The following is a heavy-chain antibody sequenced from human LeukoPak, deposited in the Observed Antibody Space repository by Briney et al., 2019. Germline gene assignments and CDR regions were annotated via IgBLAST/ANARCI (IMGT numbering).Heavy chain of an antibody. CDR2: INHSGST. V-gene: IGHV4-34*01. CDR3: AKSGGYGLIDY. J-gene: IGHJ4*02. Sequence: SETLSLTCAVYGGSFSGYYWSWVRQPPGKGLEWIGEINHSGSTNYNPSLKSRVTISVDTSKNQFSLKLSSVTAADTAMYYCAKSGGYGLIDYWGQGTRVTVSS. D-gene: IGHD1-26*01. CDR1: GGSFSGYY.